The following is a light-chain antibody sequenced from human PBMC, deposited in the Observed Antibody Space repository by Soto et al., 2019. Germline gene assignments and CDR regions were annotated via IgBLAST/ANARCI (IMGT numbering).Light chain of an antibody. CDR1: QSVSNNY. CDR3: QQYVSSGT. V-gene: IGKV3-20*01. J-gene: IGKJ1*01. CDR2: GAS. Sequence: EIVLTQSPGPLALSPGERATLSCRASQSVSNNYLAWYQQKPGQAPSLLIYGASNRATGIADRFSGSGSGTHFTLTISRLEPEDFARYYCQQYVSSGTFGQGTKVEIK.